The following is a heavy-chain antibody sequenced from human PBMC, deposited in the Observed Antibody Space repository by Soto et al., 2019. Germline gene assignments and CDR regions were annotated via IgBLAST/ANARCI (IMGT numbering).Heavy chain of an antibody. Sequence: GGSLRLSCAASGFTFSSYAMSWVRQAPGKGLEWVSAISGSGGSTYYADSVKGRFTISSDNSKNTRYLQMNSLRAEDTAVYDCSKARPCSGGSCYPEGFDYWGQGTLVTVSS. J-gene: IGHJ4*02. CDR1: GFTFSSYA. V-gene: IGHV3-23*01. CDR2: ISGSGGST. D-gene: IGHD2-15*01. CDR3: SKARPCSGGSCYPEGFDY.